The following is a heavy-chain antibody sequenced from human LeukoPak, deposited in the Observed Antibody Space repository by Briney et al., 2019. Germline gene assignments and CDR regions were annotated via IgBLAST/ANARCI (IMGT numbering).Heavy chain of an antibody. CDR1: GFTFSSYA. V-gene: IGHV3-23*01. CDR2: ISGSGGST. CDR3: ARDIDNGDYVVY. D-gene: IGHD4-17*01. Sequence: PGGSLRLSCAASGFTFSSYAMSWVRQAPGKGLEWVSAISGSGGSTYYADSVKGRFTISRDNPKNTLYLQMNSLRAEDTAVYYCARDIDNGDYVVYWGQGTLVTVSS. J-gene: IGHJ4*02.